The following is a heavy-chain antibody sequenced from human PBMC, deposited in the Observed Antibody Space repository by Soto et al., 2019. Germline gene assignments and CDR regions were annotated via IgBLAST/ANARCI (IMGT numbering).Heavy chain of an antibody. CDR3: SGCSGGACQQNYGMDV. Sequence: EVHLVESGGGLVKPGGSLRLSCAVSGFTFSSCTMNWVRQAPGKGLEWVSSISPSSGHIYYADSVKGRFTISRDNAKNSLFLQLNSLGAEDTAVYCCSGCSGGACQQNYGMDVWGQGTTVTVSS. J-gene: IGHJ6*02. D-gene: IGHD2-15*01. V-gene: IGHV3-21*06. CDR1: GFTFSSCT. CDR2: ISPSSGHI.